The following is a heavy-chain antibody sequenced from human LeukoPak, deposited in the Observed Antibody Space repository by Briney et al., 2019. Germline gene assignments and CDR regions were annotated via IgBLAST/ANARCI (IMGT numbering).Heavy chain of an antibody. CDR2: INHSGST. CDR3: ARGLWFGDENPPYFDY. D-gene: IGHD3-10*01. J-gene: IGHJ4*02. V-gene: IGHV4-34*01. Sequence: PSETLSLTRAVNGGSFSGDYWSWIRQPPGKGLEWTGEINHSGSTNYNPSLKSRVTISIDTSKNQFSLKLSSVTAVDTAVYYCARGLWFGDENPPYFDYWGQGTLVTVSS. CDR1: GGSFSGDY.